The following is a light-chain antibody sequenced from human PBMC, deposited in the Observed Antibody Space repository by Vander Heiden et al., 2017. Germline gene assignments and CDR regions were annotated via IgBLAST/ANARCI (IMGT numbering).Light chain of an antibody. CDR3: SSYAGSNTYV. Sequence: QSPLTQPPSASGSPGQSVTISCTGSSSDVGTYNFVSWYQLHPGKAPKLMIYEVTKRPSGVPDRFSGSKSGDTASLTVSGLQADDEAEYYCSSYAGSNTYVFGTGTRVTVL. CDR2: EVT. J-gene: IGLJ1*01. V-gene: IGLV2-8*01. CDR1: SSDVGTYNF.